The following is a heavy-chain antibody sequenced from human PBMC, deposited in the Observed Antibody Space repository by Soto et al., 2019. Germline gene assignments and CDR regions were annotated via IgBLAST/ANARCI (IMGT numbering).Heavy chain of an antibody. CDR2: IYYSGST. V-gene: IGHV4-30-4*01. J-gene: IGHJ4*02. D-gene: IGHD2-21*02. Sequence: PSETLSLTCTVSGGSISSGDYYWSWIRQPPGKGLEWIGYIYYSGSTYYNPSPKSRVTISVDTSKNQFSLKLSSVTAADTAVYYCARVRLWTAINEFDYWGQGTLVTVSS. CDR1: GGSISSGDYY. CDR3: ARVRLWTAINEFDY.